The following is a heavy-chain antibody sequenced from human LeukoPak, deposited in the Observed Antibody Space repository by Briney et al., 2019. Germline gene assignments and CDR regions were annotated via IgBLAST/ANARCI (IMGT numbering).Heavy chain of an antibody. J-gene: IGHJ4*02. CDR3: TRDHCSGDNCPSFDY. Sequence: ASVKVSCKPSGYTFTSFGISWVRQAPGQGLEWMGWIGAYNGDTNYAQKFQGRDTMTTDTSTSTAYMDLRSLRSDDTAVYYCTRDHCSGDNCPSFDYWGQGTLVTVSS. CDR1: GYTFTSFG. D-gene: IGHD2-15*01. CDR2: IGAYNGDT. V-gene: IGHV1-18*04.